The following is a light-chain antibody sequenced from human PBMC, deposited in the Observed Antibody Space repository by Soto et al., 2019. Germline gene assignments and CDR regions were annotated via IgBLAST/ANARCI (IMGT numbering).Light chain of an antibody. CDR3: MQALQLRT. Sequence: DIVMTQSPLSLPVTPGEPACISCRSSRSLLYSNGYNYLDWYLQKPGQSPQLLIYLGSNRASGVPDRFSGSGSGTDFTLKISRVEAEDVGVYYCMQALQLRTFGQGTKVDTK. CDR1: RSLLYSNGYNY. CDR2: LGS. J-gene: IGKJ1*01. V-gene: IGKV2-28*01.